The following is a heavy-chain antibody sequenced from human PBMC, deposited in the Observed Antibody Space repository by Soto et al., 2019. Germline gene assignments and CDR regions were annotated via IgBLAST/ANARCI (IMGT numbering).Heavy chain of an antibody. CDR2: IYYSGST. CDR3: ARYAYSNAWELDY. CDR1: GGSVSSGSYY. J-gene: IGHJ4*02. D-gene: IGHD6-19*01. Sequence: PSETLSLTCTVSGGSVSSGSYYWSWIRQPPGKGLEWIGCIYYSGSTNYTPSLKSRVTISVDTSKNQFSLKLSSVTAADTAVYYCARYAYSNAWELDYWGQGTLVTVSS. V-gene: IGHV4-61*01.